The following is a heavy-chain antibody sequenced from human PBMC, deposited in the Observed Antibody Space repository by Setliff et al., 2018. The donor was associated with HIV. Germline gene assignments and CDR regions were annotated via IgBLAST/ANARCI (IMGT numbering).Heavy chain of an antibody. J-gene: IGHJ6*03. Sequence: SETLSLTCTVSDDSISSYYWSWIRQPPGKGLEWIGFIYYTGTTNYNPSLKSRVTISMDTSKKHFSLKLTSVTAADTAVYYCARGYRSAFVEYYMDVWGKGTTVTVSS. CDR3: ARGYRSAFVEYYMDV. CDR1: DDSISSYY. V-gene: IGHV4-59*08. CDR2: IYYTGTT. D-gene: IGHD6-25*01.